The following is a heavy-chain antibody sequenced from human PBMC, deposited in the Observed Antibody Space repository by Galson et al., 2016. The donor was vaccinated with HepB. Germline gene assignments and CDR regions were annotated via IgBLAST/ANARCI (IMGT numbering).Heavy chain of an antibody. Sequence: SLRLSCAASGFTFSTYDMHWVCQAPGNGLEWVTLISYNGGYRNYVDSVKGRFSISRDNSRDTLYLEMNSLRIEDTAVYYCARGNHKYSSSSLDYWGQGSLVTVSS. D-gene: IGHD6-6*01. CDR1: GFTFSTYD. V-gene: IGHV3-30*04. CDR2: ISYNGGYR. J-gene: IGHJ4*02. CDR3: ARGNHKYSSSSLDY.